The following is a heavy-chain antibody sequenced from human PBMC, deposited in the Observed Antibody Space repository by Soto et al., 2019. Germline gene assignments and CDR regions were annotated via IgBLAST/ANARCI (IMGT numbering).Heavy chain of an antibody. Sequence: GESLRLSWAASGVIFTTYSFHWVRQAPGKGLEWLAVISFDGDKKYYADSVKGRFIISRDNFKSTLYLQMNSLRGEDAALYFCGREDDYCYRYFRDRVSVWGQGTTVTGS. V-gene: IGHV3-30-3*01. CDR3: GREDDYCYRYFRDRVSV. CDR2: ISFDGDKK. J-gene: IGHJ6*02. D-gene: IGHD1-26*01. CDR1: GVIFTTYS.